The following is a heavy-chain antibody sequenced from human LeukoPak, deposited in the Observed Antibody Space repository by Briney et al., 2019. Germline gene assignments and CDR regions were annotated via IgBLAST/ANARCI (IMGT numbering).Heavy chain of an antibody. CDR2: INHSGST. CDR3: AREPQWNDAFDI. V-gene: IGHV4-38-2*02. J-gene: IGHJ3*02. D-gene: IGHD6-19*01. Sequence: SETLSLTCTVSGYSISTAYYWGWIRQPPGKGLEWIGEINHSGSTNYNPSLKSRVTISVDTSKNQFSLKLSSVTAADTAVYYCAREPQWNDAFDIWGQGTMVTVSS. CDR1: GYSISTAYY.